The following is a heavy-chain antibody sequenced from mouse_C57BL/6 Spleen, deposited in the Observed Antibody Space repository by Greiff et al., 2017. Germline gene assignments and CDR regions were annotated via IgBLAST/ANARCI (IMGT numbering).Heavy chain of an antibody. D-gene: IGHD1-1*01. V-gene: IGHV1-18*01. CDR3: ARDPFTTVVATYWYFDV. CDR2: INPNNGGT. Sequence: VQLQQSGPELVKPGASVKIPCKASGYTFTDYNMDWVKQSHGKSLEWIGDINPNNGGTIYNQKFKGKATLTVDKSSSTAYMELRRLTSEDTEVYYCARDPFTTVVATYWYFDVWGTGTTVTVSS. CDR1: GYTFTDYN. J-gene: IGHJ1*03.